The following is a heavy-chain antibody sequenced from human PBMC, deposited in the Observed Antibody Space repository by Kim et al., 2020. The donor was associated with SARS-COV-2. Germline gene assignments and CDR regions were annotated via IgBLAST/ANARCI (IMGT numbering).Heavy chain of an antibody. J-gene: IGHJ6*02. V-gene: IGHV4-34*01. D-gene: IGHD5-18*01. CDR1: GGSFSGYY. Sequence: SETLSLTCAVYGGSFSGYYWSWIRQPPGKGLEWIGKINHSGSTNYNPSLKSRVTISVDTSKNQFSLKLSSVTAADTAVYYCARRGLIQRNGMDVWGQGTTVTVSS. CDR2: INHSGST. CDR3: ARRGLIQRNGMDV.